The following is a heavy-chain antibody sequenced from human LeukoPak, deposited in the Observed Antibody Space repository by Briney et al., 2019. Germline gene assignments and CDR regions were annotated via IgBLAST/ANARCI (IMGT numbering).Heavy chain of an antibody. V-gene: IGHV3-7*03. CDR2: IKQDGSEK. J-gene: IGHJ4*02. Sequence: GGSLRLSCAASGFTFSGYRMNWVRQAPGKGLEWVAYIKQDGSEKYYVDSVKGRFTISRDNAKNSLYLQMNSLRAEDTALYFCAKAVRGYYWYFDYWGQGTLVTVSS. D-gene: IGHD3-22*01. CDR1: GFTFSGYR. CDR3: AKAVRGYYWYFDY.